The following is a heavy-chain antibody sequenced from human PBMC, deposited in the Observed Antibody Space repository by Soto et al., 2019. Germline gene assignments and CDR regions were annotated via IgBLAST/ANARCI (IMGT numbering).Heavy chain of an antibody. D-gene: IGHD6-19*01. CDR1: GDSVSSGSYY. CDR3: ARSGGGSGWL. V-gene: IGHV4-61*01. J-gene: IGHJ4*02. CDR2: IYYSGST. Sequence: SETLSLTCTVYGDSVSSGSYYWSWIRQPPGKALEWIAYIYYSGSTNYNPSLKSRVTISRDTSKNQFSLKLTSVTAADTAVYYCARSGGGSGWLGGQGTLVTVSS.